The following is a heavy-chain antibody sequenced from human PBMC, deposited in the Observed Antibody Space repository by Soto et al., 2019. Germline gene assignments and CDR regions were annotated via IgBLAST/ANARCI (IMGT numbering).Heavy chain of an antibody. J-gene: IGHJ6*02. CDR1: GYTFTSYG. V-gene: IGHV1-3*01. Sequence: ASVKVSCKASGYTFTSYGISWVRPAPGQRLEWMGWINAGNGNTKYSQKFQGRVTITRDTSASTAYMELSSLRSEDTAVYYCARDPSYYGMDVWGQGTTVTVSS. CDR3: ARDPSYYGMDV. CDR2: INAGNGNT.